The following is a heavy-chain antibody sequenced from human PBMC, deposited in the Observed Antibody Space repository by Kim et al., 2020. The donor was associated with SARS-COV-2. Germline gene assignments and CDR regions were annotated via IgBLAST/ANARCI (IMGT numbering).Heavy chain of an antibody. CDR3: AKDLFGYYYYYGMDV. Sequence: GGSLRLSCAASGFTFSSYGMHWVRQAPGKGLEWVAVISYEGSNKYYADSVKGRFTISRDNSKNTLYLQMNSLRAEDTAVYYCAKDLFGYYYYYGMDVWGQGATVTVSS. D-gene: IGHD3-16*01. CDR2: ISYEGSNK. J-gene: IGHJ6*02. CDR1: GFTFSSYG. V-gene: IGHV3-30*18.